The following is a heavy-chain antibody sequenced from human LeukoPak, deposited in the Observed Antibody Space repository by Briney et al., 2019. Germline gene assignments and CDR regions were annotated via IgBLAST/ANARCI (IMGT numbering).Heavy chain of an antibody. CDR2: FYHGGST. V-gene: IGHV4-38-2*02. J-gene: IGHJ5*02. CDR1: GYSISTGYY. Sequence: SETLSLTCTVSGYSISTGYYWDWIRQPPGKGLEWIGTFYHGGSTYYNPSLKSRVTISVDTSKNQFSLKLSSVTAADTAVYYCARDGPDYYGSGSYVSDWFDPWGQGTLVTVSS. D-gene: IGHD3-10*01. CDR3: ARDGPDYYGSGSYVSDWFDP.